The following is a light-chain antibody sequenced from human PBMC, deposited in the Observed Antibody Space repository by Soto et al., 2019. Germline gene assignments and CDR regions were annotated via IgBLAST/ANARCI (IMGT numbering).Light chain of an antibody. CDR2: DAS. CDR1: QSVSSSY. J-gene: IGKJ5*01. CDR3: QQRSNWPAIT. Sequence: EMVLTQARGTLSLSPGDRATLSCRAIQSVSSSYLGWYQQKPGQAPRLLIYDASNRATGIPDRFSGSGSGTDFPLTISRLEPEDFAVYYCQQRSNWPAITFGQGTRLEIK. V-gene: IGKV3D-20*02.